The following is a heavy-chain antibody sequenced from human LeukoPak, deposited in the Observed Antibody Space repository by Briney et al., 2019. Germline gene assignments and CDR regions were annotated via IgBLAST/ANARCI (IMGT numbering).Heavy chain of an antibody. J-gene: IGHJ4*02. CDR3: ARDGGEVVAAAGSLFDX. V-gene: IGHV4-38-2*02. Sequence: PGGSLRLSCAASGFTFSDYYMGWIRQPPGKGLEWIGSIYYSGSTYYNPSLKSRVTISVDTSKNQFSLKLSSVTAADTAVYYCARDGGEVVAAAGSLFDXXXXGXLVTXXS. CDR2: IYYSGST. CDR1: GFTFSDYY. D-gene: IGHD6-13*01.